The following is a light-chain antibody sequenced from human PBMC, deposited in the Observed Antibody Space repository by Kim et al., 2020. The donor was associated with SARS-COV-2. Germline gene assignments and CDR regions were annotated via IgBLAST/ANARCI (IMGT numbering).Light chain of an antibody. CDR1: HSLFYSTSNKNI. CDR3: QQYSAIPQT. J-gene: IGKJ1*01. Sequence: RDTINCRSSHSLFYSTSNKNIVRWYQLKPGQPPRLLIYWASTRESWVPDRFSGGGSGTEFTLAIRSLQTADVAVYYCQQYSAIPQTCGQGTKVDIK. CDR2: WAS. V-gene: IGKV4-1*01.